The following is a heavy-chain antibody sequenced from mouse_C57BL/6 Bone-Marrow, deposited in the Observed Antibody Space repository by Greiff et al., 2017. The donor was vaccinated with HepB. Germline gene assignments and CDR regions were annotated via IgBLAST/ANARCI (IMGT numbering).Heavy chain of an antibody. CDR2: INYDGSST. J-gene: IGHJ4*01. V-gene: IGHV5-16*01. Sequence: EVKVVESEGGLVQPGSSMKLSCTASGFTFSDYYMAWVRQVPEKGLEWVANINYDGSSTYYLDSLKSRFIISRDNAKNILYLQMSNLKSEDTATYYCARETPYYAMDYWGQGTAVTVSS. CDR1: GFTFSDYY. CDR3: ARETPYYAMDY.